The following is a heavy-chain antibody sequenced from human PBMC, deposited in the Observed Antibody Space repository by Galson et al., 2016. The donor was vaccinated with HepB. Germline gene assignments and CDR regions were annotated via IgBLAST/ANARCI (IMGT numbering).Heavy chain of an antibody. J-gene: IGHJ4*02. CDR3: ARERLFSVGVVPAAIFNS. D-gene: IGHD2-2*01. CDR2: ISSSGSAM. V-gene: IGHV3-11*04. CDR1: GFTFSDYY. Sequence: SLRLSCAASGFTFSDYYMSWIRQAPGKGLEWVSYISSSGSAMYYADSVKGRFTISRDDAKNSLYLQMNSLRAEDTAVYYCARERLFSVGVVPAAIFNSWGQGTLVAVSS.